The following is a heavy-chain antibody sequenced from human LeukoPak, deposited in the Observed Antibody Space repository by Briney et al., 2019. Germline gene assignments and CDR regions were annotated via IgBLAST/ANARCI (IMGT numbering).Heavy chain of an antibody. Sequence: GGSLRLSCAASGFTFSDYYMTWIRQAPGKGLEWVSYISSSGSAIYYADSVKGRFTISRDNAKNSLYLQMNSLRAEDTAVYYCARARRGVGATTLWVNYYYYYMDVWGKGTTVTISS. V-gene: IGHV3-11*01. CDR3: ARARRGVGATTLWVNYYYYYMDV. CDR1: GFTFSDYY. CDR2: ISSSGSAI. J-gene: IGHJ6*03. D-gene: IGHD1-26*01.